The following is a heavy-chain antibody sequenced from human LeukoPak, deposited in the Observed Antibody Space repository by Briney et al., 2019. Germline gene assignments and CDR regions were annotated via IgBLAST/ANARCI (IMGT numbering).Heavy chain of an antibody. V-gene: IGHV3-7*01. D-gene: IGHD2-15*01. J-gene: IGHJ1*01. CDR3: ARDLMGAAHYFQH. CDR1: GFTFGDYA. Sequence: GGSLRLSCATSGFTFGDYAMHWVRQAPGKGLEWVANIKQDGSEKYYVDSVKGRFTMSRDNAKNSLYLQMNSLRAEDTAVYYCARDLMGAAHYFQHWGQGTLVTVSS. CDR2: IKQDGSEK.